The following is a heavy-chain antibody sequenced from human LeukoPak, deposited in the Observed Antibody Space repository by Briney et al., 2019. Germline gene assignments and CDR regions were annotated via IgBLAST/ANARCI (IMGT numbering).Heavy chain of an antibody. Sequence: PSGTLSLTCAVYGGSFSGYYWSWIRQPPGKGLEWIGEINHSGSTNYSPSLKSRVTISVDTSKNQFSLKLSSVTAADTAVYYCARVSIRLRFLEWLPDNWFDPWGQGTLVTVSS. J-gene: IGHJ5*02. D-gene: IGHD3-3*01. CDR3: ARVSIRLRFLEWLPDNWFDP. V-gene: IGHV4-34*01. CDR1: GGSFSGYY. CDR2: INHSGST.